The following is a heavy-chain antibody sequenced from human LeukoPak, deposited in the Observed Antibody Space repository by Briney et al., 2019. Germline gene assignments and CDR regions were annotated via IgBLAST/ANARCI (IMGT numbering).Heavy chain of an antibody. J-gene: IGHJ6*02. V-gene: IGHV3-74*01. D-gene: IGHD3-16*02. CDR3: ARDTRSLMDV. CDR1: GLTFSSHW. CDR2: ITNDGSST. Sequence: GGSLRLSCAASGLTFSSHWMHWVRQAPGKGLVWVSRITNDGSSTTYADSVKGRFTISRDNAKNMLYLQVNSLRAEDTAVYYCARDTRSLMDVWGQGTTVTVSS.